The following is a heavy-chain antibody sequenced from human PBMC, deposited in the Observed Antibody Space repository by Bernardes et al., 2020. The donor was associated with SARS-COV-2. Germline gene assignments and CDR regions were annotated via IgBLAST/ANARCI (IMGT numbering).Heavy chain of an antibody. CDR2: ISGSGGDA. J-gene: IGHJ4*02. Sequence: GGSLRLSCAASGFTFSTSAMSWVRQAPGKGLEWVSSISGSGGDAYYADSVKGRFTISRDNSKNTLYLQMSRLRAEDTAIYYCAKNMMPKEGGQGTLVTVSS. D-gene: IGHD2-2*01. V-gene: IGHV3-23*01. CDR1: GFTFSTSA. CDR3: AKNMMPKE.